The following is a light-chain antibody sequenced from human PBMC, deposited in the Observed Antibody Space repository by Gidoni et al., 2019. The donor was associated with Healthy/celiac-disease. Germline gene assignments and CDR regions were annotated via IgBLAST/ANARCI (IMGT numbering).Light chain of an antibody. V-gene: IGLV2-23*02. Sequence: QSALTQPASVSGSPGQSITISCTGTSSDVGSYNIVSWYQQHPGKAPKRMIYEVSTRPSGVSNRFSGSKSGNTASLTISGLQAEDEADYYCCSYAGSSTWVFGGGTKLTVL. J-gene: IGLJ3*02. CDR3: CSYAGSSTWV. CDR2: EVS. CDR1: SSDVGSYNI.